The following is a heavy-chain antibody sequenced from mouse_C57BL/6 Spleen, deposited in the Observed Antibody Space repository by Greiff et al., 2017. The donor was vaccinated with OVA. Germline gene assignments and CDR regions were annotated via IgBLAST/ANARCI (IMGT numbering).Heavy chain of an antibody. CDR3: APTGTFAY. CDR2: IYPGDGDT. V-gene: IGHV1-82*01. Sequence: QVQLQQSGPELVKPGASVKISCKASGYAFSSSWMNWVKQRPGKGLEWIGRIYPGDGDTNYNGKFKGKATLTADKSSSTAYMQLSSLTSEDSAVYFWAPTGTFAYWGQGTLVTVSA. J-gene: IGHJ3*01. CDR1: GYAFSSSW. D-gene: IGHD4-1*02.